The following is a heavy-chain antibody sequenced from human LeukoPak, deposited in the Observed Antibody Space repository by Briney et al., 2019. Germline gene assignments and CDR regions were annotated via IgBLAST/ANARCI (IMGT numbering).Heavy chain of an antibody. CDR2: IWSDGSHR. CDR3: VGASGSFDY. Sequence: QTGGSLRLSCAASGFTFSDYGIHWVRQAPGKGLEWVAVIWSDGSHRYYADSVKDRFTISRDNSKNTLWLQMNSLRVEDTAVYYCVGASGSFDYWGQGTLATVSS. D-gene: IGHD3-10*01. J-gene: IGHJ4*02. V-gene: IGHV3-33*01. CDR1: GFTFSDYG.